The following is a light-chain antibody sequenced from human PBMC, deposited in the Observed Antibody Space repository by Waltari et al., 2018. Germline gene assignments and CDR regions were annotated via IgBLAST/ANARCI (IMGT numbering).Light chain of an antibody. Sequence: QSALTQPASVSGSPGQSITIPCTGPSRDVGSYDLVSWYHHHPGKAPKLMIYEGSKRPSGVSNRFSGSKSGDTASLTISGLQAEDETDYYCCSYAGSGTWVFGGGTKLTVL. V-gene: IGLV2-23*01. CDR3: CSYAGSGTWV. CDR2: EGS. J-gene: IGLJ3*02. CDR1: SRDVGSYDL.